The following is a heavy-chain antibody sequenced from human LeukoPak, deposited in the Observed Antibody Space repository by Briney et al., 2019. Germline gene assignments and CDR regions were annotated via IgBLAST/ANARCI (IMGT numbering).Heavy chain of an antibody. V-gene: IGHV4-34*01. Sequence: PSETLSLTCAVYGGSFSGYYWSWIRQPPGKGLEWIGEINHSGSTNCNPSLKSRVTISVDTSKNQFSLKLSSVTAADTAVYYCARGRRTIFGAARAFDIWGQGTMVTVSS. CDR1: GGSFSGYY. CDR3: ARGRRTIFGAARAFDI. J-gene: IGHJ3*02. CDR2: INHSGST. D-gene: IGHD3-3*01.